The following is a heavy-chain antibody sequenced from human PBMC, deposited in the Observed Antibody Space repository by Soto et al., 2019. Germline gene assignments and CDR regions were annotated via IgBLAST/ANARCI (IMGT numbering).Heavy chain of an antibody. Sequence: PGESLKISCKGSGYSFTSYWIGWVRQMPGKGLEWMGIIYPGDSDTRYSPSFQGQVTISADKSISTAYLQWSSLKASDTAMYYCASPHGSGSYYFKMNAFDIWGQGTMVTVSS. CDR1: GYSFTSYW. V-gene: IGHV5-51*01. J-gene: IGHJ3*02. CDR3: ASPHGSGSYYFKMNAFDI. D-gene: IGHD3-10*01. CDR2: IYPGDSDT.